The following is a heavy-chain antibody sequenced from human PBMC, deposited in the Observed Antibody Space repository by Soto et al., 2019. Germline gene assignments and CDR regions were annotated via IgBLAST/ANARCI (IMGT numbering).Heavy chain of an antibody. Sequence: SETLSLTCAVYGGSLSGYYWTWIRQPSGTGLEWIGEINHSGSTNYNPSLKSRVTISVDTSKNQFSLKLTSVTAADTAVYYCARDKITGLFDYWGQGTLVT. CDR2: INHSGST. CDR3: ARDKITGLFDY. V-gene: IGHV4-34*01. CDR1: GGSLSGYY. D-gene: IGHD2-8*02. J-gene: IGHJ4*02.